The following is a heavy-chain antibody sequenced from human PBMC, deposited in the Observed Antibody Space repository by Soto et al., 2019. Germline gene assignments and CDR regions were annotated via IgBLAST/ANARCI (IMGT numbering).Heavy chain of an antibody. Sequence: PSETLSLTCAVSGGSISSGGYSWSWIRQPPGKGLEWIGYIYYSGSTNYNPSLKSRVTISVDTSNNQFSLKLSSVTAADTAVYYCARGYSSSSSAGYGMDVWGQGTTVTVSS. CDR3: ARGYSSSSSAGYGMDV. J-gene: IGHJ6*02. CDR2: IYYSGST. D-gene: IGHD6-13*01. V-gene: IGHV4-61*08. CDR1: GGSISSGGYS.